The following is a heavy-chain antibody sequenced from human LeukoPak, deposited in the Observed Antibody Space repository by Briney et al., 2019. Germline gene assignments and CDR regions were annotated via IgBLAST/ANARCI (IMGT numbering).Heavy chain of an antibody. CDR1: GGSISSGDYY. CDR2: IYYSGST. J-gene: IGHJ4*02. V-gene: IGHV4-30-4*08. Sequence: SETLSLTCTVSGGSISSGDYYWSWIRQPPGKGLEWIGYIYYSGSTYYNPSLKSRVTISVDTSKNQFSLKLSSVTAADTAVYYCARESNKVVRGVTITHAFDYWGQGTLVTVSS. D-gene: IGHD3-10*01. CDR3: ARESNKVVRGVTITHAFDY.